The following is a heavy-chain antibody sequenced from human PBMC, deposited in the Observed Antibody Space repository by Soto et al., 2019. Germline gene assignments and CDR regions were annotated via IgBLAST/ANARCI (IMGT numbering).Heavy chain of an antibody. V-gene: IGHV3-11*06. Sequence: GGSLRLSCAASGFTFSDYYMSWIRQAPGKGPEWVSYISSSSSHTNHADSVKGRFTISRDNAKNALYLQMNSLRAEDTAVYYCARNGYSSGWYWFDRWGQGTLVTVSS. D-gene: IGHD6-13*01. CDR3: ARNGYSSGWYWFDR. CDR1: GFTFSDYY. CDR2: ISSSSSHT. J-gene: IGHJ5*02.